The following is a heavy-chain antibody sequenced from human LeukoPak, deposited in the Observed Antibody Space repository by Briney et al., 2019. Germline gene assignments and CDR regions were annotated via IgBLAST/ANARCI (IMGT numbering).Heavy chain of an antibody. CDR1: GFTLTNHG. Sequence: GGSLRLSCAACGFTLTNHGMNCVRHAPGKGLEGLSCISNSGTNTHYADAVKGRFTIFRDTTKNTQYLQMNSLRAEATAVYYCAILAVDMGASEGNWGQGTLVTVSS. J-gene: IGHJ4*02. CDR3: AILAVDMGASEGN. V-gene: IGHV3-23*01. CDR2: ISNSGTNT. D-gene: IGHD5-12*01.